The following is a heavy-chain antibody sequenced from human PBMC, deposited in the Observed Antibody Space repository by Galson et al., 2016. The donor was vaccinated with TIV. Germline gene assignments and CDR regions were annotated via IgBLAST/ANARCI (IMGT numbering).Heavy chain of an antibody. V-gene: IGHV1-2*02. Sequence: KVSCKASGYTFTGYFMHWVRQAPGQGFEWMGWINPNSGGTNFAQKFQDRVTMTRDTSISTVYMEVSRLKTDDTAVYYCARDRRRGYLSYNGMDAWGQGILVTVSS. J-gene: IGHJ5*02. CDR3: ARDRRRGYLSYNGMDA. D-gene: IGHD1-1*01. CDR1: GYTFTGYF. CDR2: INPNSGGT.